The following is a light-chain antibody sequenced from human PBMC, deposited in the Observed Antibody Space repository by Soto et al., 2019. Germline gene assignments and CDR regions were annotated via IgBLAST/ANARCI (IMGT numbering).Light chain of an antibody. CDR3: SSYTSSRGVV. CDR1: SSDVGGYNY. J-gene: IGLJ2*01. CDR2: DVS. V-gene: IGLV2-14*01. Sequence: QSALTQPASVSGSPGQSITISCTGTSSDVGGYNYVSWYQQHPGKAPKLMIYDVSNRPSGVSNRVSGSKSGNTASLTISGRQAEDEADYYCSSYTSSRGVVFGGGTKLTVL.